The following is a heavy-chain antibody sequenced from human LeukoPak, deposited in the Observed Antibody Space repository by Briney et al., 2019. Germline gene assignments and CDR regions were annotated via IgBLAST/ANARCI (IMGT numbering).Heavy chain of an antibody. Sequence: PGGSLRLSCAASGFTFSSYGMHWVRQAPGKGLEWVAFTRYDGSNKYYADSVKGRFTISRDNSKNTLYLQMNSLRAEDTAVYYCANSEVWFGETPFDYWGQGTLVTVSS. CDR2: TRYDGSNK. D-gene: IGHD3-10*01. J-gene: IGHJ4*02. CDR3: ANSEVWFGETPFDY. V-gene: IGHV3-30*02. CDR1: GFTFSSYG.